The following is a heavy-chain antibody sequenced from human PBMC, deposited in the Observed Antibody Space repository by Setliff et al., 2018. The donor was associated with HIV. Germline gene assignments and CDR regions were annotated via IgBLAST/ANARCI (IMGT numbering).Heavy chain of an antibody. V-gene: IGHV4-34*01. CDR1: GGSFNEYY. CDR2: INHSGST. CDR3: ARAYRDNVWVSWRQISSWFDS. J-gene: IGHJ5*01. D-gene: IGHD3-16*01. Sequence: PSETLSLTCAVYGGSFNEYYWNWIRQIPGKGLEWIGEINHSGSTNYNESLKRRLRISVDTSKNQFSLSLNSVTAADTAVYYCARAYRDNVWVSWRQISSWFDSWGQGNLVTVSS.